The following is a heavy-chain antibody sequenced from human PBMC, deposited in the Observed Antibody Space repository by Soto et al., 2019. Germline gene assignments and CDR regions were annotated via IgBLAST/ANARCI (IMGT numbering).Heavy chain of an antibody. D-gene: IGHD2-21*02. J-gene: IGHJ4*01. Sequence: QVQLVESGGGVVQPGRSLRLSCAASGFTFSSYAMHWVRQAPGKGLEWVAVISYDGSNKYYADSVKGRFTISRDNSKNTLYLQMNILRAEDTAVYYCARETVVTARTPVWDYWGHGTLVTVSS. CDR3: ARETVVTARTPVWDY. V-gene: IGHV3-30-3*01. CDR2: ISYDGSNK. CDR1: GFTFSSYA.